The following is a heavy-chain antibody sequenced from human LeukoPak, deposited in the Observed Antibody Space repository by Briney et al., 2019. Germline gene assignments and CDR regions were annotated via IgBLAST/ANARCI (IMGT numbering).Heavy chain of an antibody. CDR1: GYTFTSYG. V-gene: IGHV1-18*01. CDR3: ARASDDILTGYFDY. D-gene: IGHD3-9*01. CDR2: ISAYNGTT. Sequence: ASVKVSCKASGYTFTSYGISWVRQAPGQGLEWMGWISAYNGTTNYAQKLQGRVTMTTDTSTSTAYMELRSLRSDDTAVYYCARASDDILTGYFDYWGQGTLVTVSS. J-gene: IGHJ4*02.